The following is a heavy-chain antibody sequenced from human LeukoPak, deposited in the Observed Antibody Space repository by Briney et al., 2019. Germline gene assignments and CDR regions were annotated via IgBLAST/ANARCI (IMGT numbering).Heavy chain of an antibody. V-gene: IGHV3-23*01. CDR1: GFTFSSYA. Sequence: GGSLRLSCAASGFTFSSYAMSWVRQAPGKGLEWVSAITGSGGSTYYADSVKGRFTVSRDNSKNTLYLQMNSLRAEDTAVYYCAKAYYYDSSGYYYYYYYVDVWGKGTTVTVSS. CDR3: AKAYYYDSSGYYYYYYYVDV. J-gene: IGHJ6*03. D-gene: IGHD3-22*01. CDR2: ITGSGGST.